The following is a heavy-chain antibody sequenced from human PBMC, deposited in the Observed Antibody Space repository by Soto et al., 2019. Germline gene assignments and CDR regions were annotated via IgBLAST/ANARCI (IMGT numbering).Heavy chain of an antibody. CDR2: IHSDGSST. V-gene: IGHV3-74*01. J-gene: IGHJ3*01. CDR1: GFTFSYYW. Sequence: EVQLVESGGGLVRPGGSLRLSCAASGFTFSYYWMHWVRQAPGEGLVWVSRIHSDGSSTTYADFVKGRFIISRDNARNTVDLQMNSVRGEDTAVYYCAGGGRGVFDLWGQGTVVTVSS. D-gene: IGHD1-26*01. CDR3: AGGGRGVFDL.